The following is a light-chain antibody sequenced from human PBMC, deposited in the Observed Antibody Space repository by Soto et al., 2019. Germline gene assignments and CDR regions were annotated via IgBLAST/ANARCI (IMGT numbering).Light chain of an antibody. CDR3: QQSHSPPFT. Sequence: DIQMTQSPSSLSASLGDRVTLTCRASQSISTSLNWYQQRPGKAPKLLIYSTSSLRSGVPSRFSGSGSGTDFTLTITSLQPEDFAIYYCQQSHSPPFTFGPGTKVDVK. CDR2: STS. J-gene: IGKJ3*01. CDR1: QSISTS. V-gene: IGKV1-39*01.